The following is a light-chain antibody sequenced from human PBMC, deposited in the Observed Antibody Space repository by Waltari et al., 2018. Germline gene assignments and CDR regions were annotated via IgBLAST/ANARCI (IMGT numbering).Light chain of an antibody. V-gene: IGKV2-28*01. CDR3: MQALQSPLT. CDR1: RSLLHSSGYNY. Sequence: IVMTQSPLSLPVTPGEPASISCKSSRSLLHSSGYNYVDWYLQKPGQSPQLLISLGSNRASGVPDRFSGSGSGTDFTLKISRVEAEDVGVYYCMQALQSPLTFGGGTKVGIK. CDR2: LGS. J-gene: IGKJ4*01.